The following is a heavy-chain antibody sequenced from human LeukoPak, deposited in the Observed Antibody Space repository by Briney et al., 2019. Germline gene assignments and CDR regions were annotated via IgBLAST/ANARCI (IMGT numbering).Heavy chain of an antibody. D-gene: IGHD4-11*01. CDR3: ARGLQETLAWLKAFSAFDI. Sequence: ASVTVSCKASGYTFTSYGISWVRQAPGQGLEWMGWISAYNGNTNYAQKLQGRVTMTTDTSTSTAYMGLRSLRSDDTAVYYCARGLQETLAWLKAFSAFDIWGQGTMVTVSS. J-gene: IGHJ3*02. CDR1: GYTFTSYG. V-gene: IGHV1-18*01. CDR2: ISAYNGNT.